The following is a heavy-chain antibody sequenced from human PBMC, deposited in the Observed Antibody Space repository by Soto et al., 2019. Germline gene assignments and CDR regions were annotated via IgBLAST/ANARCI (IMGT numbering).Heavy chain of an antibody. CDR1: GGSIHSSSDY. D-gene: IGHD3-22*01. CDR2: IYCSRRT. Sequence: QLQLQESGPGLVKPSETLSLTCTVSGGSIHSSSDYWGWIRQPPVKGLEWIGSIYCSRRTYYNPSLMSGFIISVDTSKNRFPLKLISVISADTTVYYCARHAVDSSGFSDYWGQGTLVTVSS. V-gene: IGHV4-39*01. CDR3: ARHAVDSSGFSDY. J-gene: IGHJ4*02.